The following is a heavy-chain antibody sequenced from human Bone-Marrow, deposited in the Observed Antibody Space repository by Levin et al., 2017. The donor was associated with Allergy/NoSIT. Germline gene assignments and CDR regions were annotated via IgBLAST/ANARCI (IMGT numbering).Heavy chain of an antibody. CDR2: IKPDGSAE. D-gene: IGHD3-16*01. CDR3: VREGNLGF. CDR1: GFPFTNYW. J-gene: IGHJ4*02. Sequence: GESLKISCVASGFPFTNYWMTWVRQAPGKGLEYMANIKPDGSAEYYVDCVKGRFRISRDNARYSLYLQMNSLTAEDTAVYYCVREGNLGFWGQGTLVTVSS. V-gene: IGHV3-7*01.